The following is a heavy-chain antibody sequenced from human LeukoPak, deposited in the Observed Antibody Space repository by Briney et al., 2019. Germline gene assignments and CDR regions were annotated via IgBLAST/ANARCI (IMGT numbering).Heavy chain of an antibody. Sequence: GGSLRLSCAASGFTFDDYGMSRVRQAPGKGLEWVGHIKSKTDGRATDYSAPVKGRFIISRDDSEHTLYLQMNSLKTDDTAVYYCAKYDASVNFDYWGQGTLVTVSS. J-gene: IGHJ4*02. CDR1: GFTFDDYG. D-gene: IGHD3-16*01. CDR3: AKYDASVNFDY. V-gene: IGHV3-15*05. CDR2: IKSKTDGRAT.